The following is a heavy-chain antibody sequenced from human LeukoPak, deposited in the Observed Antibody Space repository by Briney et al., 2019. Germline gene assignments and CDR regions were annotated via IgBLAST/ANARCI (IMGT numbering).Heavy chain of an antibody. J-gene: IGHJ4*02. Sequence: GGSLRLSCAASGFTFSSYSMNWVRQAPGKGLEGVSYISSSSTIYYADSVKGRFTISRDNAKNSLYLQMNSLRAEDTAVYYCASITMVRGVIRGFDYWGQGTLVTVSS. D-gene: IGHD3-10*01. CDR3: ASITMVRGVIRGFDY. CDR1: GFTFSSYS. CDR2: ISSSSTI. V-gene: IGHV3-48*04.